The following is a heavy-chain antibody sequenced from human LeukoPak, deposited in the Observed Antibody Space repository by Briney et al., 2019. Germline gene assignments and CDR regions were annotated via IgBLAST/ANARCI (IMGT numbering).Heavy chain of an antibody. D-gene: IGHD3-22*01. J-gene: IGHJ4*02. CDR1: GFTSSSYW. Sequence: PGGSLRLSCAASGFTSSSYWMSWVRQAPGKGLEWVANIKQDGGEKYYMDSVKGRFTISRDNAKNSLYLQMNSLRAEDTAVYYCARPRYYYDSSGYFDYWGQGTLVTVSS. V-gene: IGHV3-7*01. CDR2: IKQDGGEK. CDR3: ARPRYYYDSSGYFDY.